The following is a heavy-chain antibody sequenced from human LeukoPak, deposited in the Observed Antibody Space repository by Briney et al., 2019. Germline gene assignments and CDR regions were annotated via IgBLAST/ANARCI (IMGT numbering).Heavy chain of an antibody. Sequence: TGGSLRLSCAASGFTFSRNAMSWVRQAPGKGLEWVSVISDSGGSTYYADSVKGRFTISRDNSKNMLYLQMNSLRAEDTAVYLCVRSAVIPDNWFDPWGQGTLVTVSS. V-gene: IGHV3-23*01. D-gene: IGHD2/OR15-2a*01. CDR3: VRSAVIPDNWFDP. CDR2: ISDSGGST. CDR1: GFTFSRNA. J-gene: IGHJ5*02.